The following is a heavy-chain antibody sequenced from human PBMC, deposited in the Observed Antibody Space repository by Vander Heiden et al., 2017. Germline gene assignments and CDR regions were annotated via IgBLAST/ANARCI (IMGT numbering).Heavy chain of an antibody. V-gene: IGHV3-33*01. J-gene: IGHJ6*02. CDR2: IWYDGSNK. CDR3: ARGYCSSTSCSSYYYYYGMDV. Sequence: QVQLVASGGRVVQPGSALSLSCAASAFTSSSYAMPLVRQAPGKGLRWVAVIWYDGSNKYYADSVKGRFTISRDNSKNTLYLQMNSLRVEDTAVYYCARGYCSSTSCSSYYYYYGMDVWGQGTTVTVSS. D-gene: IGHD2-2*01. CDR1: AFTSSSYA.